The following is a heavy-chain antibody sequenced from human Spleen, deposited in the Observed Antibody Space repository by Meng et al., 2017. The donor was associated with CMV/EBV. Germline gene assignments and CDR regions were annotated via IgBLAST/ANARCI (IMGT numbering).Heavy chain of an antibody. CDR3: AREMVQAYSVDY. D-gene: IGHD1-26*01. V-gene: IGHV3-74*01. CDR1: GFSFSTYW. CDR2: IDFDGSRT. J-gene: IGHJ4*02. Sequence: SCAASGFSFSTYWMKWVRRAPGKGLEWVSRIDFDGSRTTYADSVKGRFTISRDNAKSTLYLQMNSLRAEDTAVYYCAREMVQAYSVDYWGQGTLVTVSS.